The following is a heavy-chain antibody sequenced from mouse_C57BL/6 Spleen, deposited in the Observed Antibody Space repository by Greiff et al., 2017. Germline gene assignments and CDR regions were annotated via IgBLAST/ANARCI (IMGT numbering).Heavy chain of an antibody. CDR2: IHPNSGST. D-gene: IGHD1-1*01. Sequence: VQLQQSGAELVKPGASVKLSCKASGYTFTSYWMHWVKQRPGQGLEWIGMIHPNSGSTNYNEKFKSKATLTVDKSSSTAYMQLSSLTSEDSAVYYCARRIYYGSSYAMDYWGQGTSVTVSS. V-gene: IGHV1-64*01. J-gene: IGHJ4*01. CDR1: GYTFTSYW. CDR3: ARRIYYGSSYAMDY.